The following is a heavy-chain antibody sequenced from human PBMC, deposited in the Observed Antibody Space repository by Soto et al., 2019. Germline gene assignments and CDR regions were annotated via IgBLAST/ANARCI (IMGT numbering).Heavy chain of an antibody. Sequence: GGSLRLSCAASGFTFSSYGMHWVRQAPGKGLEWVAVISYDGSNKYYADSVKGRFTISRDNAKNTLYLQMNSLRAEDTAVYYCARESFWSGYYRGFWFDPWGQGTLVTVSS. J-gene: IGHJ5*02. CDR3: ARESFWSGYYRGFWFDP. D-gene: IGHD3-3*01. V-gene: IGHV3-30*03. CDR1: GFTFSSYG. CDR2: ISYDGSNK.